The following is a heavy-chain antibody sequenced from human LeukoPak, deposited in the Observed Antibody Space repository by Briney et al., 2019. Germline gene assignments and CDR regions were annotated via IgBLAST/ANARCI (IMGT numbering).Heavy chain of an antibody. D-gene: IGHD4-17*01. V-gene: IGHV5-51*01. CDR3: ARSTVTIRGGVHFDY. CDR2: IYPGDSDT. Sequence: GESLKISCQGSGYSFSTYWITWVRQMPGKGLEWMGIIYPGDSDTRYSPSFQGQVTISADKSISTAYLQWSSLKASDTAMYYCARSTVTIRGGVHFDYWGQGTLVTVSS. CDR1: GYSFSTYW. J-gene: IGHJ4*02.